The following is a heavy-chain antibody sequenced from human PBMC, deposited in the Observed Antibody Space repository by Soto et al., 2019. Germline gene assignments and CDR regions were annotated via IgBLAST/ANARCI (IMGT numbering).Heavy chain of an antibody. CDR3: ARIRRYSYGVYGMDV. D-gene: IGHD5-18*01. Sequence: QVQLQESGPGLVKPSETLSLTCTVSGGSISSYYWSWIRQTPGKGLEWIGYIYYSGSTNYNPSLKSRVTISVDTSKNQFSLKLSSVTAADTAVYYCARIRRYSYGVYGMDVWGQGTTVTVSS. CDR1: GGSISSYY. CDR2: IYYSGST. V-gene: IGHV4-59*01. J-gene: IGHJ6*02.